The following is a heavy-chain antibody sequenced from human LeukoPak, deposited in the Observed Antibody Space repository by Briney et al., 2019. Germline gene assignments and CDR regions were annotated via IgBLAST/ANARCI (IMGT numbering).Heavy chain of an antibody. V-gene: IGHV3-49*04. J-gene: IGHJ4*02. Sequence: PGGSLRLSCVVSEFTFSTYSMNWVRQAPGKGLEWVGFIRSKAYGGTTEYAASVKGRFTISRDDSKSIAYLQMNSLKTEDTAVYYCTRDSPRRYYYDSSGYYPDYWGQGTLVTVSS. CDR3: TRDSPRRYYYDSSGYYPDY. CDR1: EFTFSTYS. D-gene: IGHD3-22*01. CDR2: IRSKAYGGTT.